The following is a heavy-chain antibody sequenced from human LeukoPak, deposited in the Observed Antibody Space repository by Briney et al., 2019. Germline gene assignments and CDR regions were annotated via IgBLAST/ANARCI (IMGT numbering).Heavy chain of an antibody. J-gene: IGHJ4*02. CDR1: GFTFSSYN. V-gene: IGHV3-21*01. D-gene: IGHD2-15*01. CDR2: ISTSSSYI. Sequence: PGGSLRLSCAASGFTFSSYNMNWVRQAPGKGLEWVSSISTSSSYIYYADSVKGRFTISRDNARNSLYLQMNSPRAEDTAMYYCARDVVVVVASDSNFNYWGQGTLVTVSS. CDR3: ARDVVVVVASDSNFNY.